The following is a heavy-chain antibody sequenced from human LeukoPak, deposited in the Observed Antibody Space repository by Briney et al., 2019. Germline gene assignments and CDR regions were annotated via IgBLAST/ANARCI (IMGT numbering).Heavy chain of an antibody. J-gene: IGHJ4*02. CDR2: IYYSGST. D-gene: IGHD2-8*01. CDR1: GGSISSYY. V-gene: IGHV4-59*01. CDR3: ARDRGYCTNGVCPDY. Sequence: PSETLSLTCTVSGGSISSYYWSWIRQPPGKGLAWIGYIYYSGSTNYNPSLKSRVTISVDTSKNQFSLKLSSVTAADTAVYYCARDRGYCTNGVCPDYWGQGTLVTVSS.